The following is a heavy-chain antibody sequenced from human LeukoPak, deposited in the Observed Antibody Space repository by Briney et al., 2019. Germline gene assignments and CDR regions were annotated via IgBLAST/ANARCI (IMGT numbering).Heavy chain of an antibody. V-gene: IGHV1-69*04. J-gene: IGHJ4*02. CDR3: ARERRWLQLGGTYYFDY. CDR2: IIPILGIA. D-gene: IGHD5-24*01. Sequence: SVNVSCKASGGTFSSYAISWVRQAPGQGLEWMGRIIPILGIANYAQKFQGRVTITADKSTSTAYMELSSLRSEDTAVYYCARERRWLQLGGTYYFDYWGQGTLVTVSS. CDR1: GGTFSSYA.